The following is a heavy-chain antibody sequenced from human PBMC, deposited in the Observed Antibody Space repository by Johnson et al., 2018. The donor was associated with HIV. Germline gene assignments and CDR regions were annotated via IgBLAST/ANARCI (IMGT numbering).Heavy chain of an antibody. J-gene: IGHJ3*02. V-gene: IGHV3-15*01. Sequence: VQLVESGGGLVQPGGSLKLSCAASGFTFSGSGMHWVRQASGKGLEWVRRITSNTDGGTIDYAAAVKGRFIISRDDSKNTLYLQMNRLRAEDTALYYCAKDIYGYDAFDIWGQGTMVTVSS. CDR3: AKDIYGYDAFDI. CDR2: ITSNTDGGTI. CDR1: GFTFSGSG. D-gene: IGHD5-24*01.